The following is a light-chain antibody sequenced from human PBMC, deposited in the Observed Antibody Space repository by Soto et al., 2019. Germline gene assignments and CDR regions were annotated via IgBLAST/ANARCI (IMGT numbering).Light chain of an antibody. CDR2: EVI. J-gene: IGLJ2*01. V-gene: IGLV2-8*01. CDR1: SSDVGGYNF. CDR3: SSYAGSDNFVL. Sequence: QSALSQPPSASGSPGLSVTISCTGSSSDVGGYNFVSWYQHLPGKAPKLMIYEVIQRPSGVPDRFSGSKSGNTASLTVSGLQAEDEADYYCSSYAGSDNFVLFGGGTKLTVL.